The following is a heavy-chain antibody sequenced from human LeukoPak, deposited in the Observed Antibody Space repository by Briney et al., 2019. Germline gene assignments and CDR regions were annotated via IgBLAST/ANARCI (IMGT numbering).Heavy chain of an antibody. D-gene: IGHD1-14*01. J-gene: IGHJ6*03. Sequence: SETLSLTCTVSGGSISSYYWSWIRQPPGKGLEWIGYIYYSGSTNYDPSLKSRVTISVDTSKNQFSLKLSSVTAADTAVYYCARVLTELSYYYYMDVWGKGTTVTVSS. V-gene: IGHV4-59*01. CDR3: ARVLTELSYYYYMDV. CDR1: GGSISSYY. CDR2: IYYSGST.